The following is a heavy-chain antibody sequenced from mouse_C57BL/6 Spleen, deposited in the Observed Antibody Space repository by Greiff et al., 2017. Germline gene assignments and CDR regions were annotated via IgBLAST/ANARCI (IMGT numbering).Heavy chain of an antibody. CDR1: GYTFTSYW. CDR2: IDPSDSYT. J-gene: IGHJ2*01. Sequence: QVQLKQPGAELVKPGASVKLSCKASGYTFTSYWMQWVKQRPGQGLEWIGEIDPSDSYTNYNQKFKGKATLTVDTSSSTAYMQLSSLTSEDSAVYYCARKGRAQATDYYFDYWGQGTTLTVSS. D-gene: IGHD3-2*02. CDR3: ARKGRAQATDYYFDY. V-gene: IGHV1-50*01.